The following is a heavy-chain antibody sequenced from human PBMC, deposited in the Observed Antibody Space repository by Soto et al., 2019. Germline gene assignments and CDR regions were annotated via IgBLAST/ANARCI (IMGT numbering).Heavy chain of an antibody. Sequence: QVQLQESGPGLVKPSETLSLTCTVSGGSISSYYWSWIRQPPGKGLEWIGYIYYSGSTNYNPSLTSSVTISVDTSKNQFTLKLSSVTAADTAVYYCARRRLDDYGGNWFDPWGQGTLVTVSS. V-gene: IGHV4-59*08. J-gene: IGHJ5*02. CDR1: GGSISSYY. CDR3: ARRRLDDYGGNWFDP. CDR2: IYYSGST. D-gene: IGHD4-17*01.